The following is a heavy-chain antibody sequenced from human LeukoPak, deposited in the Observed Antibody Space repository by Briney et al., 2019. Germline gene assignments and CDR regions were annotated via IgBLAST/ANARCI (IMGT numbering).Heavy chain of an antibody. J-gene: IGHJ4*02. V-gene: IGHV3-21*01. CDR3: ARSVWRSYGYGY. D-gene: IGHD5-18*01. CDR2: ISSSSSYI. Sequence: GGSLRLSCAASGFTFSSYSMNWVRQAPGKGLEWVSSISSSSSYIYYADSVKGRFTISRDNAKNSLYLQMNSLRAEDTAVYYCARSVWRSYGYGYWGQGTLVTVSS. CDR1: GFTFSSYS.